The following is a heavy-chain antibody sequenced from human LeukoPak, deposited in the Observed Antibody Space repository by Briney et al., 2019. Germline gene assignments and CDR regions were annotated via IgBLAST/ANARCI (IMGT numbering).Heavy chain of an antibody. CDR1: GGTFSSYA. J-gene: IGHJ4*02. V-gene: IGHV1-69*05. Sequence: GASVTVSCKASGGTFSSYAISWVRQAPGQGLEWMGGIIPIFGTANYAQKFQGRVTITTDESTSTAYMELSSLRSEDTAVYYCARGDYYDSSGYYDYWGQGTLVTVSS. CDR3: ARGDYYDSSGYYDY. D-gene: IGHD3-22*01. CDR2: IIPIFGTA.